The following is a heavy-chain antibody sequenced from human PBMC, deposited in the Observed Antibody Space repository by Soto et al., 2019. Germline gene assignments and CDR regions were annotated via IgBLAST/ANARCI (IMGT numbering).Heavy chain of an antibody. CDR3: ARDGIVVVVAATKVYYYGMDV. Sequence: ASVKVSCKSSAYTFTSYGISWVRQAPGKGLEWMGWISAYNGNTNYAQKLQGRVTMTTDTSTSTAYMELRSLRSDDTAVYYCARDGIVVVVAATKVYYYGMDVWAKGPRSPSP. CDR2: ISAYNGNT. J-gene: IGHJ6*02. CDR1: AYTFTSYG. D-gene: IGHD2-15*01. V-gene: IGHV1-18*01.